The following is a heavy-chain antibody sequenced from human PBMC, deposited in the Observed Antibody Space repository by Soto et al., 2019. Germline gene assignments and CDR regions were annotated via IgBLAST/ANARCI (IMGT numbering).Heavy chain of an antibody. CDR3: ADAGRDGYNYGFAFDI. CDR1: RGTFSSYA. J-gene: IGHJ3*02. V-gene: IGHV1-69*01. CDR2: IIPIFGTA. D-gene: IGHD5-12*01. Sequence: QVQLVQSGAEVKKPGSSVKVSCKASRGTFSSYAISWVRQAPGQGLEWMGGIIPIFGTANYAQKFQGRVTITADESTSTAYMELSSLRSEDTAVYYCADAGRDGYNYGFAFDIWGQGTMVTVSS.